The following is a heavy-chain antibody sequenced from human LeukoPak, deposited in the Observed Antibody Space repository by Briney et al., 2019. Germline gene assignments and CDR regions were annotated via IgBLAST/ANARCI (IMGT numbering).Heavy chain of an antibody. CDR3: ARDFFPIVDSTWYEIGY. CDR2: ISGRGGST. CDR1: GFTFSSYA. V-gene: IGHV3-23*01. J-gene: IGHJ4*02. Sequence: GGSLRLSCAASGFTFSSYAMSWVRQAPGKGLEWVSAISGRGGSTYCADSVKGRFTISRDNSRNTLYLQMDSLRSEDTAVYYCARDFFPIVDSTWYEIGYWGQGTLVTVSS. D-gene: IGHD2-21*01.